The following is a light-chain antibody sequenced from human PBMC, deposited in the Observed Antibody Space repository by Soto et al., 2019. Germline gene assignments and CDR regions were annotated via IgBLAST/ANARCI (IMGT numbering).Light chain of an antibody. CDR3: QVWDSSGDHWV. J-gene: IGLJ3*02. CDR2: DDS. Sequence: SSELTQPPSVSVAPGQTARITCGGNNIGSKGVHWYQQRPGQAPVLVVYDDSDRPSGIPDRFSGSNSGNTATLTISRVEAGDEAGYYCQVWDSSGDHWVFGGGTKLTVL. V-gene: IGLV3-21*02. CDR1: NIGSKG.